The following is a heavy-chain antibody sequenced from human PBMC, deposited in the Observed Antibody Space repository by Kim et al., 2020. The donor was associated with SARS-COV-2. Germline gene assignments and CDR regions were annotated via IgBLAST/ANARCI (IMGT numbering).Heavy chain of an antibody. V-gene: IGHV3-7*01. CDR3: TRSLEY. J-gene: IGHJ4*02. Sequence: DGSQKYHVAPVKGRFTISRDNAENSLYLQMNSLRAEDTAIYYCTRSLEYWGQGTLVTVSS. CDR2: DGSQK.